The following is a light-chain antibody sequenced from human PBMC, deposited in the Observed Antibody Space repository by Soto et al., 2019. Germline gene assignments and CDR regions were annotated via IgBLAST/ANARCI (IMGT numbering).Light chain of an antibody. J-gene: IGLJ1*01. CDR3: AKWDDSLRVYV. V-gene: IGLV1-47*01. Sequence: QSVLPQPPSASGTPGQRVTISCSTTNSRSGSNYVYWYQQLPGAAPKLLIYRNDQRPSGVPDRFSASKSGTSASLAISGLRSEDEADYFCAKWDDSLRVYVFGSGTKPPS. CDR1: NSRSGSNY. CDR2: RND.